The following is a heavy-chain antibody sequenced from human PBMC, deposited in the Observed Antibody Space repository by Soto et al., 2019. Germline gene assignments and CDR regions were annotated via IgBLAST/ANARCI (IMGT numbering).Heavy chain of an antibody. CDR1: GYTFTGYY. J-gene: IGHJ4*02. V-gene: IGHV1-2*02. Sequence: QVQLVQSGAEVKKPGASVKVSCKASGYTFTGYYMHWVRQAPGQGLEWMGWINPNSGGTNYAQKFQGRVTMTRVTSISTAYMELSRLRSDDTAVYYCARIWNYVYRGYYFDYWGQGTLVTVSS. D-gene: IGHD1-7*01. CDR3: ARIWNYVYRGYYFDY. CDR2: INPNSGGT.